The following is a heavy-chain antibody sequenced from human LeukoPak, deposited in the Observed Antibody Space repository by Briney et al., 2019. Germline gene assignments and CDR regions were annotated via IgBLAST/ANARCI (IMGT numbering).Heavy chain of an antibody. CDR1: GGSISSSTYF. V-gene: IGHV4-39*07. CDR2: IYYSGST. J-gene: IGHJ6*03. Sequence: SETLSLTCTVSGGSISSSTYFWGWIRQPPGKGLEWIGTIYYSGSTYYNPSLKSRVTISVDSSKNQFSLRLSSVTAADTAVYYCTRGSIAYYYMDVWGKGTTVTISS. D-gene: IGHD3-22*01. CDR3: TRGSIAYYYMDV.